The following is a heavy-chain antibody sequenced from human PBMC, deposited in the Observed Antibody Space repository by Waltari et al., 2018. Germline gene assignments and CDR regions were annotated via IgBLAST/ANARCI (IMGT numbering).Heavy chain of an antibody. Sequence: QVQLQQWGAGLLKPSEPLSLTCAVYGGSFSGSSWSWVRQPPGRGLEWIGEINHSGSTNYNPSLKSRVTISVDTSKNQFSLKLSSVTAADTAVYYCARGPTYYDFWSGYYFLDYWGQGTLVTVSS. CDR1: GGSFSGSS. CDR3: ARGPTYYDFWSGYYFLDY. CDR2: INHSGST. D-gene: IGHD3-3*01. J-gene: IGHJ4*02. V-gene: IGHV4-34*01.